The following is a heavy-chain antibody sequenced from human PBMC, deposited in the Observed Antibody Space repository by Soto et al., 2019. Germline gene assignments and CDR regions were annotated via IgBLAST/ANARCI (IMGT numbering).Heavy chain of an antibody. CDR1: GFTFSSYS. V-gene: IGHV3-48*02. J-gene: IGHJ4*02. CDR3: ARDGPPLIAVAGPYFDY. CDR2: ISSSSSTI. D-gene: IGHD6-19*01. Sequence: GGSLRLSCAASGFTFSSYSMNWVRQAPGKGLEWVSYISSSSSTIYYADSVKGRFTISRDNAKNSLYLQMNSLRDEDTAVYYCARDGPPLIAVAGPYFDYWGQGTLVTVSS.